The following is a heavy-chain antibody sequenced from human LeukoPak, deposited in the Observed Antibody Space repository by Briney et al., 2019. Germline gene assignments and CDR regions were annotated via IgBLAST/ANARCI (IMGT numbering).Heavy chain of an antibody. CDR1: GYSFTDYF. Sequence: GASVKASCKASGYSFTDYFLYWVRQAPGQGLEWMGRINPDAGDTNYAQTFQGRITMTRDTSISTAYMELSSLKSDDTAVCYCARLSTATRHWLAASDIWGQGTVVTVSS. D-gene: IGHD6-19*01. V-gene: IGHV1-2*06. CDR3: ARLSTATRHWLAASDI. CDR2: INPDAGDT. J-gene: IGHJ3*02.